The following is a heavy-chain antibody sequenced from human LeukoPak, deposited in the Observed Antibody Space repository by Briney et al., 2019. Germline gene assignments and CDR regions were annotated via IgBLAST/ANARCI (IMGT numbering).Heavy chain of an antibody. CDR2: TYYRSKWYN. J-gene: IGHJ3*02. V-gene: IGHV6-1*01. D-gene: IGHD3/OR15-3a*01. Sequence: SQTLSLTCAISGDSVSSNSAAWNWIRPSPSRGLEWLGRTYYRSKWYNDYAVSVKSRIIINADTSKNQFSLQLNSVTPEDTALYYCASQMDFSDDAFDIWGQGTMLTVSS. CDR3: ASQMDFSDDAFDI. CDR1: GDSVSSNSAA.